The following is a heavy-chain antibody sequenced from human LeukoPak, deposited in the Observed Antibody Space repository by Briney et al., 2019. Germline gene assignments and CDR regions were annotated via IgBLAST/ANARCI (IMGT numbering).Heavy chain of an antibody. CDR2: IYYSGST. D-gene: IGHD3-10*01. V-gene: IGHV4-59*08. CDR3: ARLASGVRVVKDWFDP. Sequence: PSETLSLTCTVSGGSISSYYWSWIRQPPGKGLEWIGYIYYSGSTNYNPSLKGRVTISVDTSKNQFSLKLSSVTAADTAVYYCARLASGVRVVKDWFDPWGQGALVTVSS. J-gene: IGHJ5*02. CDR1: GGSISSYY.